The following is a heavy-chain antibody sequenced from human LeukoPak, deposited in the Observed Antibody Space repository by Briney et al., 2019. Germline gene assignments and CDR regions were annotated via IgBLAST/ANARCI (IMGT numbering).Heavy chain of an antibody. Sequence: QPGRSLRLSCVASEFPFSSYAMHWVRQAPGKGLEWVSAISGSGGSTYYADSVKGRFTISRDNSKNTLYLQMNSLRAGDTAVYYRAKYIEDTVLWGQGTLVTVSS. CDR2: ISGSGGST. CDR3: AKYIEDTVL. D-gene: IGHD2-15*01. J-gene: IGHJ4*02. V-gene: IGHV3-23*01. CDR1: EFPFSSYA.